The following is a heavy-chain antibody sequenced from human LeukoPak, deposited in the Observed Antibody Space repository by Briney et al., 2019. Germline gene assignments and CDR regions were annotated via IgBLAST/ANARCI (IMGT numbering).Heavy chain of an antibody. CDR1: EFSVGSNY. CDR2: IYSGGST. Sequence: GGSLRLSCAASEFSVGSNYMTWVRQAPGKGLEWVSLIYSGGSTYYADSVKGRFTISRDNSKNTLYLQMNSLRAEDTAVYYCAKGGLRLPQVWGQGTLVTVSS. V-gene: IGHV3-53*01. J-gene: IGHJ4*02. CDR3: AKGGLRLPQV. D-gene: IGHD4-17*01.